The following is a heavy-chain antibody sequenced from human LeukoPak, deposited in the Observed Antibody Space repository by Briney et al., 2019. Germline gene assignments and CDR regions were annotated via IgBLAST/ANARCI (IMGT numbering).Heavy chain of an antibody. CDR1: GGSISSSSYY. D-gene: IGHD3-10*01. J-gene: IGHJ6*03. V-gene: IGHV4-39*07. CDR3: ARLSVTMVRGVITDYYYYYMDV. CDR2: IYYSGST. Sequence: SETLSLTCTVSGGSISSSSYYWGWIRQPPGKGLEWIGSIYYSGSTYYNPSLKSRVTISVDTSKNQFSLKLSSVTAADTAVYYCARLSVTMVRGVITDYYYYYMDVWGKGTTVTISS.